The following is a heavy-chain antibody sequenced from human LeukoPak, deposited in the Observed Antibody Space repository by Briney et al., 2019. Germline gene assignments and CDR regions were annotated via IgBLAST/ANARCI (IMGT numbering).Heavy chain of an antibody. Sequence: GRSLRLSCTTSGFGFGDYAMSWVRQAPGKGLEWVSFIRTNYYGGATEYAASVKGRFTISRDDSKSVAYLQMSSLKTEDTAVYYCTSVPGDAFRPGGYDRDYWGHGTLVIVSS. CDR2: IRTNYYGGAT. CDR1: GFGFGDYA. J-gene: IGHJ4*01. D-gene: IGHD5-24*01. V-gene: IGHV3-49*04. CDR3: TSVPGDAFRPGGYDRDY.